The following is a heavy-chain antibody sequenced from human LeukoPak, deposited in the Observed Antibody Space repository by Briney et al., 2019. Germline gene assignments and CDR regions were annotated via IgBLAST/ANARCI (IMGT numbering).Heavy chain of an antibody. V-gene: IGHV4-34*01. CDR1: GGSFSGYY. CDR3: ASVGTSGYSSGWYAYYFDY. D-gene: IGHD6-19*01. CDR2: INHSGST. J-gene: IGHJ4*02. Sequence: SETLSLTCAVYGGSFSGYYWSWIRQPPGKGLEWIGEINHSGSTNYNPSLKSRVTISVDTSKNQFSLKLSSVTAADTAVYYCASVGTSGYSSGWYAYYFDYWGQGTLVTVSS.